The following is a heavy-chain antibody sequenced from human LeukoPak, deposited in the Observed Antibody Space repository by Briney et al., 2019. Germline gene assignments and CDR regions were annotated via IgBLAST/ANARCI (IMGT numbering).Heavy chain of an antibody. Sequence: NTSETLSLTCTVSGGSISSSSYYWGWIRQPPGKGLEWIGGIYYSGSTYYNPSLKSRVTISVDTSKNQFSLKLSSVTAADTAVYYCARGHSSGWSPFDYWGQGTLVTVSS. CDR3: ARGHSSGWSPFDY. V-gene: IGHV4-39*01. J-gene: IGHJ4*02. CDR1: GGSISSSSYY. CDR2: IYYSGST. D-gene: IGHD6-19*01.